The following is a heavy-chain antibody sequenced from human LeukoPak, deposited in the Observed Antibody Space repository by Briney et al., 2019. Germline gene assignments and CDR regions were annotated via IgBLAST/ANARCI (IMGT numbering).Heavy chain of an antibody. V-gene: IGHV3-23*01. J-gene: IGHJ5*02. CDR3: ANDRGIAVAGRSWFDP. CDR2: ISGSGGST. Sequence: GGSLRLSCAASGFTFSSYAMSWVRQAPGKGLEWVSAISGSGGSTYYADSVKGRFTISRDNSKNTLYLQMNSLRAEDTAVYYCANDRGIAVAGRSWFDPWGQGTLVTVSS. D-gene: IGHD6-19*01. CDR1: GFTFSSYA.